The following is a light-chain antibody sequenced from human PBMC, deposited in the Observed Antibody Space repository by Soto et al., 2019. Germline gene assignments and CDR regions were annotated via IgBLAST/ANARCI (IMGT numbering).Light chain of an antibody. J-gene: IGLJ1*01. CDR3: KSYAGSNTYV. Sequence: QSVLTQPPSPSGAPGQAVTLSCPGTKIDIGVYDFVSWYQHHPGKAPRLIIYEVVQRPSGVPDRFSGSKSGNTASLTVSGLQAADEADYFCKSYAGSNTYVFGSGTKV. V-gene: IGLV2-8*01. CDR2: EVV. CDR1: KIDIGVYDF.